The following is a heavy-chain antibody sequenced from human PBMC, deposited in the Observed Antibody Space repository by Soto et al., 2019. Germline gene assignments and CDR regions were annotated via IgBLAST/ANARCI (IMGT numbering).Heavy chain of an antibody. CDR2: FDPEDGET. V-gene: IGHV1-24*01. CDR1: GYTLTELS. J-gene: IGHJ4*02. CDR3: ATGLAFNLAYCSDASNSGFDY. Sequence: GAPVKVSCKVSGYTLTELSMHWVRQAPGKGLEWMGGFDPEDGETIYAQKFQGRVTMTEDTSTDTAYMELSSLRSEDTAVYYCATGLAFNLAYCSDASNSGFDYWGQGTLVTVSS. D-gene: IGHD2-21*01.